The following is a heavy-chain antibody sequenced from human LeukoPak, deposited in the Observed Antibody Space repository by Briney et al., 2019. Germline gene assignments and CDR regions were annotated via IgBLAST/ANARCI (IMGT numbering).Heavy chain of an antibody. V-gene: IGHV4-39*01. J-gene: IGHJ4*02. CDR3: ARHSPPPHCSGGSCPPGWDFDY. D-gene: IGHD2-15*01. CDR1: GGSISSSSYY. CDR2: IYYSGST. Sequence: SETLSLTCTVSGGSISSSSYYWGWIRQPPGKGLEWIGSIYYSGSTYYNPSLKSRVTISVDTSMNQFSLKLSSVTAADTAVYYCARHSPPPHCSGGSCPPGWDFDYWGQGTLVTVSS.